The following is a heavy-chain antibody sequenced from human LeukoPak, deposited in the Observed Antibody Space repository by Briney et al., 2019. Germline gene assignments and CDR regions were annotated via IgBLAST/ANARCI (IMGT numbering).Heavy chain of an antibody. Sequence: PSETLSLTCTVSGGSISSSSYYWGWIRQPPGKGLEWIGSIYYSGSTYYNPSLKSRVTISVDTSKNQFSLKLSSVTAADTAVYYCARMGSSCDYWGQGTLDTVSS. CDR1: GGSISSSSYY. V-gene: IGHV4-39*07. CDR2: IYYSGST. D-gene: IGHD6-13*01. J-gene: IGHJ4*02. CDR3: ARMGSSCDY.